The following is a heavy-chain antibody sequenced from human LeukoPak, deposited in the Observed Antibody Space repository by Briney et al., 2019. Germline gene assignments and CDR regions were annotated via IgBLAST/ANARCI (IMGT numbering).Heavy chain of an antibody. D-gene: IGHD2-2*01. CDR2: IKQDGSEK. Sequence: GGSLRLSCAASGFTFSSYWMSWVRQAPGKGLEWVANIKQDGSEKYYVDSVKGRFTISRDNAKNSLCLQMNSLRAEDTAVYYCARAKKIYCSSTSCYDNYYYYYMDVWGKGTTVTVSS. J-gene: IGHJ6*03. V-gene: IGHV3-7*01. CDR1: GFTFSSYW. CDR3: ARAKKIYCSSTSCYDNYYYYYMDV.